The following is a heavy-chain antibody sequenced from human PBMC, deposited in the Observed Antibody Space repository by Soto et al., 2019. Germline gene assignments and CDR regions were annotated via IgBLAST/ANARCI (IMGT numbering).Heavy chain of an antibody. Sequence: QVQLVESGEDVVQPGRSLRLSCAASEFTFSSHGMHWVRQAPGKGLEWVGVIWADGSNERYAGSVKGRFTISRDNSKNTLFLQMSSVRAEDTAVYYCARERRFGENHHDKDVWSTGTTVTVSS. CDR1: EFTFSSHG. CDR3: ARERRFGENHHDKDV. D-gene: IGHD3-10*01. CDR2: IWADGSNE. V-gene: IGHV3-33*01. J-gene: IGHJ6*03.